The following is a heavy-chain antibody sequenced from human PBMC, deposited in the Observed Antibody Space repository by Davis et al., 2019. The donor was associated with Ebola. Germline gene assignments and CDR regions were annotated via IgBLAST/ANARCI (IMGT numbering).Heavy chain of an antibody. CDR2: VFHTGAT. CDR1: GGSVSSSDW. J-gene: IGHJ4*02. V-gene: IGHV4-4*02. Sequence: SETLSLTCAVSGGSVSSSDWWTWVRQPPGKGLEWIGEVFHTGATNYNPSLKSRVTISVDKSKNQFSPSLTSVTAADTAVYYCARGPSYSNGWYAPIDYWGQGILVTVSS. CDR3: ARGPSYSNGWYAPIDY. D-gene: IGHD6-19*01.